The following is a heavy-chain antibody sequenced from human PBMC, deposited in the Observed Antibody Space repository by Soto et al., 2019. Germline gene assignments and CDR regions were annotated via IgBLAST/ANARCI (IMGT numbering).Heavy chain of an antibody. CDR2: IDWDDDK. V-gene: IGHV2-70*01. CDR1: GFSLSTSGMC. D-gene: IGHD6-19*01. J-gene: IGHJ6*02. Sequence: SGPTLVNPTQTLTLTCTFSGFSLSTSGMCVSWIRQPPGKALEWLALIDWDDDKYYSTSLRTRLTISKDTSKNQVVLTMTNLDPVDTATYYCARVGRTRPLSVAGTLEYYYYGMDVWGQGTTVTVSS. CDR3: ARVGRTRPLSVAGTLEYYYYGMDV.